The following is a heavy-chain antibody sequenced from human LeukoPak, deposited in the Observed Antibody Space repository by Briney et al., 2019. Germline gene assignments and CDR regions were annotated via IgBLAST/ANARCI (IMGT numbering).Heavy chain of an antibody. CDR3: ARGRGIIAARPGPN. Sequence: SETLSLTCAVYGGSFSGYYRSWIRQPPGKGLEWIGEINHSGSTNYNPSLKSRVTISVDTSKNQFSLKLSSVTAADTAVYYCARGRGIIAARPGPNWGQGTLVTVSS. CDR2: INHSGST. CDR1: GGSFSGYY. D-gene: IGHD6-6*01. V-gene: IGHV4-34*01. J-gene: IGHJ4*02.